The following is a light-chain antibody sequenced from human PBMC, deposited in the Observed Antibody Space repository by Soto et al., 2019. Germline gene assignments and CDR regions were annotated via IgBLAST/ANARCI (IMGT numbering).Light chain of an antibody. CDR2: GNS. CDR1: SSNIGAGYD. CDR3: QSYDSILSGWV. V-gene: IGLV1-40*01. Sequence: QSVLTQPPSVSGAPGQRVTISCTGSSSNIGAGYDVHWYQQLPGTAPKLLIYGNSNRPSGVPDRFSGSKSGTSASLAITGLQAEDEADYSCQSYDSILSGWVFGGGTKLTVL. J-gene: IGLJ3*02.